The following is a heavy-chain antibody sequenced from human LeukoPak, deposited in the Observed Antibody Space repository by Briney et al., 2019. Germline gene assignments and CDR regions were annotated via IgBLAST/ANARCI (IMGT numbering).Heavy chain of an antibody. CDR3: ARGGQPGDYYDSSGYYPDFDP. J-gene: IGHJ5*02. CDR2: MNPNSGNT. V-gene: IGHV1-8*01. Sequence: ASVKVSCKASGYTFTSYDINWVRQATGQGLEWMGWMNPNSGNTGYAQKFQGRVTMTRNTSISTAYMELSSLRSEDTAVYYCARGGQPGDYYDSSGYYPDFDPWGQGTLVTVSS. CDR1: GYTFTSYD. D-gene: IGHD3-22*01.